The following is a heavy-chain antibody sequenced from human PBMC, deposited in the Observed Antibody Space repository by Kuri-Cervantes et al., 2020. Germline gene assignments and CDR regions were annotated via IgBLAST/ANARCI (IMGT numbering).Heavy chain of an antibody. V-gene: IGHV1-18*01. CDR1: GYTFTSYA. J-gene: IGHJ4*02. Sequence: ASVKVSCKASGYTFTSYAMNWVRQAPGQGLEWMGWISVYNGNTNYAQKLQGRVTMTTDTSTSTAYMELRSLRSDDTAVYYCARDSRAYFDYWGQGTLVTVSS. CDR3: ARDSRAYFDY. CDR2: ISVYNGNT.